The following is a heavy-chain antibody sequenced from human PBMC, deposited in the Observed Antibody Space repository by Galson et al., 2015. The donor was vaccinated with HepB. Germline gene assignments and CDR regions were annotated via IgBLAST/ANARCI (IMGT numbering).Heavy chain of an antibody. CDR2: INGRGSTR. D-gene: IGHD3-3*01. CDR3: VKEGSWFGGDWFDP. CDR1: GFIFRHHA. J-gene: IGHJ5*02. Sequence: SLRLSCAGSGFIFRHHAMAWIRQAPGKGLEWVSGINGRGSTRSYSYAVKGRFPISRDNSKDTVFLQMDNLRAEDTAVYYCVKEGSWFGGDWFDPWGQGALVTVS. V-gene: IGHV3-23*01.